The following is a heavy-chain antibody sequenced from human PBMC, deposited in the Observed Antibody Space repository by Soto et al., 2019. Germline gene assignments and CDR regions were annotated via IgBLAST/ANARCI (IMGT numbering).Heavy chain of an antibody. CDR3: ARITAAGTAVIDY. CDR1: GASISSYY. CDR2: IYDSGST. J-gene: IGHJ4*02. Sequence: SETLSLTCTVSGASISSYYWSWIRQPPGKGLEWIGYIYDSGSTNYNPSLKSRVTMSLDTSKNQFSLKLSSVTAADTALYYCARITAAGTAVIDYWGQGTMVTVYS. V-gene: IGHV4-59*01. D-gene: IGHD6-13*01.